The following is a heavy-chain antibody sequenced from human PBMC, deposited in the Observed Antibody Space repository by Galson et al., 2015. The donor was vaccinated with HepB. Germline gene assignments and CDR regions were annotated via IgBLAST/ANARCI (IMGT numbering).Heavy chain of an antibody. CDR2: VSSDESTK. CDR1: GFTFSAYA. Sequence: SLRLSCAASGFTFSAYAMHWVRQAPGKGLEWVALVSSDESTKYYADSVRGRFTISRDNSRNTVYLQMNCLRAEETAVYYCARTFYFDYWGQGTLVTVSS. J-gene: IGHJ4*02. CDR3: ARTFYFDY. V-gene: IGHV3-30*04.